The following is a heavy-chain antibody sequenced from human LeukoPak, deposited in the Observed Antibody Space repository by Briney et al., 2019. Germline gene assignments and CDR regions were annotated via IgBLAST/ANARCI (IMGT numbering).Heavy chain of an antibody. CDR1: GGSFSGYY. CDR3: ARQRVVRYYGSGSYPWFDP. Sequence: SETLSLTCAVYGGSFSGYYWSWIRQPPGKGLEWIGEINHSGSTNYNPSLKSRVTISVDTSKNQFSLKLSSVTAADTAVYYCARQRVVRYYGSGSYPWFDPWGQGTLVTVSS. D-gene: IGHD3-10*01. CDR2: INHSGST. J-gene: IGHJ5*02. V-gene: IGHV4-34*01.